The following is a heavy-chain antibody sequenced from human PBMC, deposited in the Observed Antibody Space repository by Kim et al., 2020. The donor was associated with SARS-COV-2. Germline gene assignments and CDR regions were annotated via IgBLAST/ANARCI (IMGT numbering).Heavy chain of an antibody. D-gene: IGHD1-26*01. CDR3: AKDLSGSGSYYVYYYYGMDV. CDR1: GFTFSSYG. J-gene: IGHJ6*02. Sequence: GGSLRLSCAASGFTFSSYGMHWVRQAPGKGLEWVAVIWYDGSNKYYADSVKGRFTISRDNSKNTLYLQMNSLRAEDTAVYYCAKDLSGSGSYYVYYYYGMDVWGQGTTVTVSS. V-gene: IGHV3-33*06. CDR2: IWYDGSNK.